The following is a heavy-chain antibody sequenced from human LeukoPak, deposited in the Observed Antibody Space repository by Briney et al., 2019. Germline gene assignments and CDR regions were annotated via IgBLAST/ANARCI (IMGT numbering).Heavy chain of an antibody. CDR3: ARDNGYNFGYYYYMAV. CDR2: IIPIFGTA. J-gene: IGHJ6*03. V-gene: IGHV1-69*05. D-gene: IGHD5-24*01. CDR1: GGTFSSYA. Sequence: SSVKVSCKASGGTFSSYAISWVRQAPGQGLEWMGGIIPIFGTANYAQKFQGRVTITTDESTSTAYMELSSLRSEDTAVYYCARDNGYNFGYYYYMAVWGKGTTVTVSS.